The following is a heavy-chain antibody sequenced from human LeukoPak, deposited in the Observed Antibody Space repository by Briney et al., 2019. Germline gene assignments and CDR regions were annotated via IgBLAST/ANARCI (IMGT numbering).Heavy chain of an antibody. CDR1: GFTFSGSA. V-gene: IGHV3-73*01. D-gene: IGHD3-22*01. Sequence: GGSLRLSCAASGFTFSGSAIHWVRQASGRGLEGVGRIRSKANNYATAYAVAVKGRFTISRDDSTNTAYLQMNSLKTEDTAVYYCTRRSSDDSSGYYYQWGQGTLVTVSS. CDR3: TRRSSDDSSGYYYQ. J-gene: IGHJ4*02. CDR2: IRSKANNYAT.